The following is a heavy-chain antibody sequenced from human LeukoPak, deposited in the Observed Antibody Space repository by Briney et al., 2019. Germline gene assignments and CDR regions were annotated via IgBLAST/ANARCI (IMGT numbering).Heavy chain of an antibody. CDR2: ITSSSSYI. J-gene: IGHJ6*03. D-gene: IGHD1-26*01. Sequence: PGGSLRLSCAASGFTFSSYNMNWVRQAPGKGPEWVSSITSSSSYIYYADSVKGRFTISRDNAKNSLYLQMDSLRVEDTAVYYSADHHCSGSYGYYYYYMDVWGEGTTVTISS. V-gene: IGHV3-21*06. CDR1: GFTFSSYN. CDR3: ADHHCSGSYGYYYYYMDV.